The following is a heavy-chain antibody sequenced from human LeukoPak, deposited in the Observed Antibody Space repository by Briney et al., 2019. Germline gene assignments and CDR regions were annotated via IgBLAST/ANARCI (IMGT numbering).Heavy chain of an antibody. CDR1: GGSFSGYY. Sequence: SETLSLTCAVYGGSFSGYYWSWIRQPPGKWLEWIGAINHSGSTNYNPSLKSRVTISVDTSKNQFSMKLSSVTAADTAVYYCARGVLLWFGEKGTMDVWGKGTTVTVSS. D-gene: IGHD3-10*01. CDR2: INHSGST. V-gene: IGHV4-34*01. CDR3: ARGVLLWFGEKGTMDV. J-gene: IGHJ6*03.